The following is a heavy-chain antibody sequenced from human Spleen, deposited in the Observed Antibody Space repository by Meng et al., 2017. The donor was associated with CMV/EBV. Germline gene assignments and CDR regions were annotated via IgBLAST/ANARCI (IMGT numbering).Heavy chain of an antibody. D-gene: IGHD2-2*01. V-gene: IGHV3-11*04. CDR3: ARDASPVVPVAMVRYYYYPMDV. Sequence: GESLKISCAASGFTFGDYYMSWIRQAPGKGLEWVSYISESGPTIDYADSVKGRFTISRDNVKNSLYLQMNRLRAEDTAVYYCARDASPVVPVAMVRYYYYPMDVWGQGTTVTVSS. CDR2: ISESGPTI. CDR1: GFTFGDYY. J-gene: IGHJ6*02.